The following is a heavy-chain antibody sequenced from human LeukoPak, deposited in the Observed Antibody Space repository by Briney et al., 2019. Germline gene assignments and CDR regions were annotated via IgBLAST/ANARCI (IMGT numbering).Heavy chain of an antibody. CDR2: IYYSGST. V-gene: IGHV4-59*01. CDR3: AREDNWNYVD. CDR1: GGSISSYY. Sequence: SETLSLTCTVSGGSISSYYWSWIRQPPGKGLEWIGYIYYSGSTNYNPSLKSRVTISVDTSKNQFSLKLSSVTGADTAVYYCAREDNWNYVDWGQGTLVTVSS. J-gene: IGHJ4*02. D-gene: IGHD1-7*01.